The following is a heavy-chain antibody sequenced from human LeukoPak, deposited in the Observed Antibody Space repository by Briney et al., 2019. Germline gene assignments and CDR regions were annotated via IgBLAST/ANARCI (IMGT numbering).Heavy chain of an antibody. J-gene: IGHJ6*02. D-gene: IGHD4-17*01. CDR2: IWYDGSNK. CDR1: GFTFSSYG. V-gene: IGHV3-33*01. CDR3: ARERAVTTYYYYGMDV. Sequence: GRSLRLSCAASGFTFSSYGMHWVRQAPGKGLEWVAVIWYDGSNKYYADSVKGRFTISRDNSKNTLYLQMNSLRAEDTAVYYCARERAVTTYYYYGMDVWGQGTTVTVSS.